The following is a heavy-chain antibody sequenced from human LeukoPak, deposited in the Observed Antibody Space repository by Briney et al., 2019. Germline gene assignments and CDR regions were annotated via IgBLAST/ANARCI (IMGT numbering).Heavy chain of an antibody. CDR1: GYTITDYY. Sequence: ASVKVSCKASGYTITDYYLHWVRQAAGKGLDWMGWIIPNTGGTNYAQKFQDWVTMSSDTSVRTAYMELSSLRSDDTAVYYCARGSPSYAQWHFDLWGRGTLVTVSS. J-gene: IGHJ2*01. CDR3: ARGSPSYAQWHFDL. CDR2: IIPNTGGT. D-gene: IGHD2/OR15-2a*01. V-gene: IGHV1-2*04.